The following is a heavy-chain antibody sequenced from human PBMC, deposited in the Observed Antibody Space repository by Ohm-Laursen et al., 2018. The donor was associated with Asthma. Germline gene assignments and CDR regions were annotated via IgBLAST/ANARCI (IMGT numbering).Heavy chain of an antibody. CDR2: FIPIFGTA. J-gene: IGHJ6*02. D-gene: IGHD3-22*01. CDR3: ARGRYDSSDYDLYGLDV. V-gene: IGHV1-69*13. CDR1: GGTFSNYP. Sequence: SVKVSCKASGGTFSNYPISWVRQAPGQGLEWMGGFIPIFGTANYAQNFRGRVTITADESTSTAYMDLSSLRSEDTAVYYCARGRYDSSDYDLYGLDVWGQGTTVTVSS.